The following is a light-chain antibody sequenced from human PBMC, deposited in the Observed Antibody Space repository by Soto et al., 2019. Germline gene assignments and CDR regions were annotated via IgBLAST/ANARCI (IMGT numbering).Light chain of an antibody. CDR1: SSDVGSYNL. V-gene: IGLV2-14*02. Sequence: QSALTQPASVSGSPGQSITISCTGTSSDVGSYNLVSWYQQHPGKAPKLMIYEGSKRPSGVSNRFSGSKSGNTASLTISGLQAEDEADYYCSSYTSSSTHYVFGTGTQLTVL. CDR3: SSYTSSSTHYV. J-gene: IGLJ1*01. CDR2: EGS.